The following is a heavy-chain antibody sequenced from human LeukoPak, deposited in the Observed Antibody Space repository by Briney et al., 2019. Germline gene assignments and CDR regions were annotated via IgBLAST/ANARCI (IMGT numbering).Heavy chain of an antibody. D-gene: IGHD2-2*01. CDR2: IYHSGST. V-gene: IGHV4-34*01. CDR1: GGSFSGYY. J-gene: IGHJ4*02. Sequence: SETLSLTCAVYGGSFSGYYWSWIRQPPGKGLEWIGYIYHSGSTYYNPSLKSRVTISVDRSKNQFSLKLSSVTAADTAVYYCATKGDYCSSTSCYALDYWGQGTLVTVSS. CDR3: ATKGDYCSSTSCYALDY.